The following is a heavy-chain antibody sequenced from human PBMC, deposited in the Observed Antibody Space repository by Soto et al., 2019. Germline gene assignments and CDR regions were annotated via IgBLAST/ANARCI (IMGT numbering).Heavy chain of an antibody. J-gene: IGHJ3*02. V-gene: IGHV2-5*02. Sequence: QITLKESGPTLVKPTQTLTLTCTFSGFSLSTSGVGVGWIRQPPGKALEWLALIYWDDDKRYSPSLKSRLTITKDTSKNQLVLTMTNMDPLDTATYYCAHSYGSGKGDAVDIWGQGTMVTVSS. CDR2: IYWDDDK. CDR3: AHSYGSGKGDAVDI. CDR1: GFSLSTSGVG. D-gene: IGHD3-10*01.